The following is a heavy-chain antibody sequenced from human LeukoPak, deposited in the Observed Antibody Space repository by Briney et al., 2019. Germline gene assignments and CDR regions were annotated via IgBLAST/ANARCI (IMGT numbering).Heavy chain of an antibody. CDR2: INRDGSRT. J-gene: IGHJ4*02. CDR3: ARGGSDTAMAHDY. Sequence: PGGFLRLSCAASGFTFSNHWMHWVRHAPGKGLMWVSRINRDGSRTDYADSVKGRFTISRDDAKNTLYLQVNSLRAEDTAVYFCARGGSDTAMAHDYWGQGTLVTVSS. CDR1: GFTFSNHW. D-gene: IGHD5-18*01. V-gene: IGHV3-74*01.